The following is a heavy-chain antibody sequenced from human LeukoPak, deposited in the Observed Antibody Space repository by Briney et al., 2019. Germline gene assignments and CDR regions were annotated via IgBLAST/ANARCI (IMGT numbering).Heavy chain of an antibody. CDR3: ARLDWGSGGSGSFDY. CDR1: GGSISSTIYY. Sequence: PSETLSLTCTVFGGSISSTIYYGGWIRQPPGKGLEWIGTIHYSGSTYYNPSLKSRVTISVDTSKNQFSLKLSSVTAADTAVYYCARLDWGSGGSGSFDYWGQGTLVTVSS. V-gene: IGHV4-39*01. CDR2: IHYSGST. D-gene: IGHD7-27*01. J-gene: IGHJ4*02.